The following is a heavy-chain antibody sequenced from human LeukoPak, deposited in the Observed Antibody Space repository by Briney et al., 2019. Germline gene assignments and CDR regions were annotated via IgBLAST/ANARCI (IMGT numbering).Heavy chain of an antibody. D-gene: IGHD3-9*01. CDR2: IYYSGST. V-gene: IGHV4-30-4*01. CDR3: ARDLNILTGYYTA. J-gene: IGHJ4*02. CDR1: GGSISSGDYY. Sequence: SGTLSLTCTVSGGSISSGDYYWSWIRQPPGKGLEWIGYIYYSGSTYYNPSLKSRVTISVDTSKNQFSLKLSSVTAADTAVYYCARDLNILTGYYTAWGQGTLVTVSS.